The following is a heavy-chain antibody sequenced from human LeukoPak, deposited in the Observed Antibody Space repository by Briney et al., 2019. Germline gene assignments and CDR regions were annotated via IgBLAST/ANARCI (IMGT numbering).Heavy chain of an antibody. J-gene: IGHJ4*02. V-gene: IGHV3-64*01. D-gene: IGHD6-13*01. CDR2: IGPDGGTT. Sequence: SGGSLRLFCAASGFTFYTYGMHWARQAPGKGLEYVSGIGPDGGTTYYANSVKGRFTISRDNSKYMLYLQMGSLTADDMAVYYCARGAQLTDYWGQGTLVTVSS. CDR1: GFTFYTYG. CDR3: ARGAQLTDY.